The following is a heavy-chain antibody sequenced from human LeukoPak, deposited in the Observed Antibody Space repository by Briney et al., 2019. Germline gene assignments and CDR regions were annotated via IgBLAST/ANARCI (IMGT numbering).Heavy chain of an antibody. V-gene: IGHV1-18*04. Sequence: ASVTVSFKASGYTFTSYGISWVRQAPGQGLEWMGWISAYNGNTNYAQKLQGRVTMTTDTSTSTAYMELRSLRSDDTAVYYCARDSYYYGSGREGYFDYWGQGTLVTVSS. J-gene: IGHJ4*02. CDR2: ISAYNGNT. CDR1: GYTFTSYG. CDR3: ARDSYYYGSGREGYFDY. D-gene: IGHD3-10*01.